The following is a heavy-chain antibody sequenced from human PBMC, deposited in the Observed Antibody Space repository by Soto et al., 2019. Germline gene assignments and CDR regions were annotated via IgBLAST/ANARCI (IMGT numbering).Heavy chain of an antibody. D-gene: IGHD2-15*01. CDR3: ARRPNCSGGSCYFNWFDP. J-gene: IGHJ5*02. Sequence: SETLSLTCAVYGGSFSGYYWSWIRQPPGKGLEWIGEINHSGSTNYNPSLKSRVTISVDTSKNQFSLKLSSVTAADTAVYYCARRPNCSGGSCYFNWFDPWGQGTLVTVSS. V-gene: IGHV4-34*01. CDR1: GGSFSGYY. CDR2: INHSGST.